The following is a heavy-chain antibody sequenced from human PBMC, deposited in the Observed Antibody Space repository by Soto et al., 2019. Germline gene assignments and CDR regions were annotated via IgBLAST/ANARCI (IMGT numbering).Heavy chain of an antibody. J-gene: IGHJ4*02. CDR1: GPTFTASY. Sequence: VASVKVSCKASGPTFTASYIHWVRQAPGQGLEWMGWINPNIGGTNYAQKFQGRITMTRDSSIGTAYMELSRRRSDDTPVYFCASAYNWMYAILPDYWGQGTLVTDSS. CDR3: ASAYNWMYAILPDY. D-gene: IGHD2-8*01. V-gene: IGHV1-2*02. CDR2: INPNIGGT.